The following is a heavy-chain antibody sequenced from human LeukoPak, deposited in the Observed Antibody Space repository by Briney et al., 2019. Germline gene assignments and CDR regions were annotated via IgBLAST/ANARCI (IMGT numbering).Heavy chain of an antibody. CDR1: GFTFGVYS. J-gene: IGHJ4*02. CDR3: ARDPSRGYNYGYGDY. D-gene: IGHD5-18*01. Sequence: GGSQRLSCVGSGFTFGVYSMSWVRQVPGTGLEWVAHINQDRSEKYYVDSVKGRFTIARDNAKNSLYLQMNSLRAEDTAVYYCARDPSRGYNYGYGDYWGQGTLVIVSS. V-gene: IGHV3-7*01. CDR2: INQDRSEK.